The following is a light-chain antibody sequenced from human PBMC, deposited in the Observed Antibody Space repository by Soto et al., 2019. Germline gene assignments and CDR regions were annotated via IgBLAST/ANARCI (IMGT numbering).Light chain of an antibody. CDR3: QQYKSYPWT. CDR1: QTISGW. Sequence: GDGVTITCRASQTISGWLAWYQQRPGKAPKLLISDASSLRSGVPSRFSGSGSGTEFTLIISSLQPDDFGSYYCQQYKSYPWTFGHGTTVEV. J-gene: IGKJ1*01. V-gene: IGKV1-5*01. CDR2: DAS.